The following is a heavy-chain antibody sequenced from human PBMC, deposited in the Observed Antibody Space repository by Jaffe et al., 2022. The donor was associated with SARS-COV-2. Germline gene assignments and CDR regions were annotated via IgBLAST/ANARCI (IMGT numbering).Heavy chain of an antibody. D-gene: IGHD2-15*01. CDR2: IYWDDDK. Sequence: QITLKESGPTLVKPTQTLTLTCTFSGFSLSTSGVGVGWIRQPPGKALEWLALIYWDDDKRYSPSLESRLTITKDTSKNQVVLTMTSMDPVDTATYYCAHYIRVAASSHWFFDLWGRGTLVTVSS. J-gene: IGHJ2*01. V-gene: IGHV2-5*02. CDR3: AHYIRVAASSHWFFDL. CDR1: GFSLSTSGVG.